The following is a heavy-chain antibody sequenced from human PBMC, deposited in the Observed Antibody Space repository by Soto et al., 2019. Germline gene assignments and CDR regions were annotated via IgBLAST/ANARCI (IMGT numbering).Heavy chain of an antibody. CDR2: IYYSGST. CDR1: GGSISSYY. CDR3: ATGYSSSWRYYFDY. V-gene: IGHV4-59*01. J-gene: IGHJ4*02. D-gene: IGHD6-13*01. Sequence: QVQLQESGPGLVKPSETLSLTCTVSGGSISSYYWSWIRQPPGKGLERIGYIYYSGSTNYNPSLKSRVTRSVDTSKNQFSLKLSSVTAADTAVYYCATGYSSSWRYYFDYWGQGTLVTVSS.